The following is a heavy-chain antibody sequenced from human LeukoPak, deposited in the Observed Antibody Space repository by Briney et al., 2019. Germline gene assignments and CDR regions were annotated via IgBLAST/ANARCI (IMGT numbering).Heavy chain of an antibody. CDR2: ISNGGVTT. J-gene: IGHJ4*02. CDR1: GFTFGSYA. CDR3: AKEVVPGTSRSLDY. V-gene: IGHV3-23*01. Sequence: GGSLRLSCAASGFTFGSYAMSWVRQTPGKSLEWVSIISNGGVTTYYADSVRGRFTISRDTSKNTLYLQMNSLRAEDTAIYYCAKEVVPGTSRSLDYWGQGTLVTVSS. D-gene: IGHD2-2*01.